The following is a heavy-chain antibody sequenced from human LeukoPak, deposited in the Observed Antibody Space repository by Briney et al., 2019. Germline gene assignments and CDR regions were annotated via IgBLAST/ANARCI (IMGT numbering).Heavy chain of an antibody. J-gene: IGHJ4*02. V-gene: IGHV3-11*04. CDR2: ISSTGSAI. CDR1: GFTFSDYY. D-gene: IGHD2-15*01. CDR3: ARLRLSGGYYFDY. Sequence: PGGSLRLSCAASGFTFSDYYMSWIRQAPGKGLEWISYISSTGSAIYYAASVKGRFTISRDNAKNSLCLQMNSLRAEDTAVYYCARLRLSGGYYFDYWGQGTLVTVPS.